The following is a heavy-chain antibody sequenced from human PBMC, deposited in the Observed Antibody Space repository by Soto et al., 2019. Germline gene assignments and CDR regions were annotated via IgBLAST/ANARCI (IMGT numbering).Heavy chain of an antibody. CDR3: ASCVLAVAGAVRAEYFQH. Sequence: QVQLVQSGAEVKKPGSSVKVSCKASGGTFSSYTISWVRQAPGQGLEWMGRIIPILGIANYAQKFQGRVTITADKSTSTAYMELSSLRSEDTAVYYCASCVLAVAGAVRAEYFQHWGQGTLVTVSS. CDR2: IIPILGIA. V-gene: IGHV1-69*02. D-gene: IGHD6-19*01. J-gene: IGHJ1*01. CDR1: GGTFSSYT.